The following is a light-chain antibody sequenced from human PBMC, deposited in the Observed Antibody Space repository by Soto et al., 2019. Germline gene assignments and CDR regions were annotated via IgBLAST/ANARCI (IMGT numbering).Light chain of an antibody. J-gene: IGLJ2*01. CDR3: CSYAVGGTLL. V-gene: IGLV2-23*02. Sequence: QSALTQPASVSGSPGQSITISCTGTSSDVASYNLVSWYQHHPGKDPKLMIYDAFKRRSGVSNRFSGSKSGNTASLTISGLQAEDEADYYCCSYAVGGTLLFGGGTKLTVL. CDR1: SSDVASYNL. CDR2: DAF.